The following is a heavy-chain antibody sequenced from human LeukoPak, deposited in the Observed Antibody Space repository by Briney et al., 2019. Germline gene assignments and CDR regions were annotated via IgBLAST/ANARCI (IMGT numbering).Heavy chain of an antibody. CDR3: ATVTDPRYNYFDP. J-gene: IGHJ5*02. D-gene: IGHD2-21*02. CDR2: ISTSGST. V-gene: IGHV4-4*07. Sequence: SETLSLTCTVSGGSISSYYWSWIRQPAGKGLEWIGRISTSGSTNYNPSLKSRATMSVDTSKNQFSLKLTSVTAADTAVYYCATVTDPRYNYFDPWGQGTLVTVSS. CDR1: GGSISSYY.